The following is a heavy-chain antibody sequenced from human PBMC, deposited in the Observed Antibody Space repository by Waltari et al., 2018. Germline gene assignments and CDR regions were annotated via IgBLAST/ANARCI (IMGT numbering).Heavy chain of an antibody. D-gene: IGHD6-13*01. CDR2: IYHSGST. CDR1: GYSISTGSY. CDR3: ATLESIAAAGGY. J-gene: IGHJ4*02. V-gene: IGHV4-38-2*01. Sequence: QVQLQESGPGLVKPSETLSLTCAVSGYSISTGSYWGWLRQPPGKGLEWIGSIYHSGSTYYNPSLKSRVTISVDTSKNQFSLKLSSVTAADTAVYYCATLESIAAAGGYWGQGTLVTVSS.